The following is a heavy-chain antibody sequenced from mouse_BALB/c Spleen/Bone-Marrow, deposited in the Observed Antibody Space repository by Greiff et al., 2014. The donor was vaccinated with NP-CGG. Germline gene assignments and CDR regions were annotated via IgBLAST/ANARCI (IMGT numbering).Heavy chain of an antibody. CDR3: ARRDGSYFDY. V-gene: IGHV1-54*01. D-gene: IGHD3-3*01. CDR2: INPGSGGT. CDR1: GYAFTNYL. J-gene: IGHJ2*01. Sequence: VQLQQSEAELVRPGTSVKVSCKASGYAFTNYLMEWVKQRPGQGLEWIGMINPGSGGTNYNEKFKGKATLTADKSSSTAYMQLSSLTSDDSAVYFCARRDGSYFDYWGQGTTLTVSS.